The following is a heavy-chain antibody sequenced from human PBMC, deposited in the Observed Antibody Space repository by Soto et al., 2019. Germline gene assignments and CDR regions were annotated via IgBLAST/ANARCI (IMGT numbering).Heavy chain of an antibody. D-gene: IGHD6-19*01. Sequence: ASVKVSCKASGYTFTDYYMHWVRQAPGQGLEWMGRINPNSGGTNYAQKFQGRVTMTRDTSISTAYMELNRLRSDDTAVYYCARAQSPSSGWRGLDVWGQGTTVTVSS. V-gene: IGHV1-2*06. J-gene: IGHJ6*02. CDR1: GYTFTDYY. CDR2: INPNSGGT. CDR3: ARAQSPSSGWRGLDV.